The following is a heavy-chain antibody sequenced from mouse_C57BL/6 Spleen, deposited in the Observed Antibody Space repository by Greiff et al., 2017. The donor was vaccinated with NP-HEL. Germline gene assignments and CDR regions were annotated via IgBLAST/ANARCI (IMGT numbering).Heavy chain of an antibody. CDR1: GYAFSSSW. D-gene: IGHD2-1*01. CDR2: IYPGDGDT. Sequence: QVQLQQSGPELVKPGASVKISCKASGYAFSSSWMNWVKQRPGKGLEWIGRIYPGDGDTNYNGKFKGKATLTADKSSSTAYMQLSSLTSEDSAVYFCAREGNYGNYLDYWGQGTTLTVSS. J-gene: IGHJ2*01. CDR3: AREGNYGNYLDY. V-gene: IGHV1-82*01.